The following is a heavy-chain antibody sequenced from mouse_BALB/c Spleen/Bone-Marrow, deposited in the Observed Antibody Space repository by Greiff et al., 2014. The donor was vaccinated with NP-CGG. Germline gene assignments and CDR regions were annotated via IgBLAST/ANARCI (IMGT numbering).Heavy chain of an antibody. D-gene: IGHD2-1*01. CDR1: GFNIKDTY. CDR2: IDPANGNT. Sequence: EVQLQESGAELVKPGASVKLSCTASGFNIKDTYMHWVKQRPEQGLEWVGRIDPANGNTKYDPKFQGKATITADTSSNTAYLQLSSLTSEDTAVYYCAIYYGNYYAMDYWGQGTSVTVSS. CDR3: AIYYGNYYAMDY. J-gene: IGHJ4*01. V-gene: IGHV14-3*02.